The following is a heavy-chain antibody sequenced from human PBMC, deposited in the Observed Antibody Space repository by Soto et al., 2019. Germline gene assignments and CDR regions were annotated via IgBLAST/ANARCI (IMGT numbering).Heavy chain of an antibody. CDR1: GYTFTSYD. V-gene: IGHV1-8*01. D-gene: IGHD6-19*01. J-gene: IGHJ5*02. Sequence: GASVKVSCKASGYTFTSYDINWVRQATGQGLEWMGWMNPNSGNTGYAQKFQGRVTMTRNTSISTAYMELSSLRSEDTAVYYCARSAPWLPLFDLAGHGTLVTVSS. CDR3: ARSAPWLPLFDL. CDR2: MNPNSGNT.